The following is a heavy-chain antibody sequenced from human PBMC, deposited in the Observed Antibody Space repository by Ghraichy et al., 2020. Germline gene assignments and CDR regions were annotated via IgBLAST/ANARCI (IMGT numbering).Heavy chain of an antibody. Sequence: GGSLRLSCAASGFTFSTYWMSWVRQGPGKGLECVADIKEDGSERYYVDSVKGRFTISRDTAKNSLHLHMTSLTAEDTAVYFCAREAYNTAWPYFDYWGLGTLVTVSS. J-gene: IGHJ4*02. CDR1: GFTFSTYW. D-gene: IGHD3-3*01. CDR3: AREAYNTAWPYFDY. V-gene: IGHV3-7*03. CDR2: IKEDGSER.